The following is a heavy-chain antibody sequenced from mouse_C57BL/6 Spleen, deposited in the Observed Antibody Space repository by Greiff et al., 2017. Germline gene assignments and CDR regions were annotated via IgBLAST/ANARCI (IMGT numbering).Heavy chain of an antibody. CDR2: IHPNSGST. D-gene: IGHD1-1*01. Sequence: QVQLKQPGAELVKPGASVKLSCKASGYTFTSYWMHWVKQRPGQGLEWIGMIHPNSGSTNYNEKFKSKATLTVDKSSSTAYMQLSSLTSEDSAVYYCARISLTTVVATRYFDVGGTGTTGTVSS. CDR3: ARISLTTVVATRYFDV. V-gene: IGHV1-64*01. J-gene: IGHJ1*03. CDR1: GYTFTSYW.